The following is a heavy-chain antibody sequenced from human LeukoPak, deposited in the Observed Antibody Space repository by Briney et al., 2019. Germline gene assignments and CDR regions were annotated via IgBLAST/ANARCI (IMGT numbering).Heavy chain of an antibody. CDR1: GYTFTSYG. Sequence: ASVKGSCKASGYTFTSYGISWVRQAPGQGLEWMGWISAYNGNTNYAQKLQGRVTMTTDTSTSTAYMELRSLRSDDTAVYYCARDSDYSTGGGMDVWGQGTTVTVSS. V-gene: IGHV1-18*01. J-gene: IGHJ6*02. CDR2: ISAYNGNT. D-gene: IGHD4-11*01. CDR3: ARDSDYSTGGGMDV.